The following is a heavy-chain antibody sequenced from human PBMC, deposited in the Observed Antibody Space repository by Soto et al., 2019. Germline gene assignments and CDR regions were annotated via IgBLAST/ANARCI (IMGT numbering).Heavy chain of an antibody. D-gene: IGHD6-6*01. J-gene: IGHJ4*02. Sequence: GGSLRLSCAASGFTFSSYAMHWVRQAPGKGLEWVAVISYDGSNKYYADSVKGRFTISRDNSKNTLYLQMNSLRAEDTAVYYCARYSSSPSLDYWGQGTLVTVSS. CDR3: ARYSSSPSLDY. CDR2: ISYDGSNK. CDR1: GFTFSSYA. V-gene: IGHV3-30-3*01.